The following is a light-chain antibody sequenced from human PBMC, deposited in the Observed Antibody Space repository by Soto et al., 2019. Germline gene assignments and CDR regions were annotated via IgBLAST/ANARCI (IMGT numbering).Light chain of an antibody. Sequence: DIVMTQSPPTLSVSPGERATLSCRASQSVSSNLAWYQQKPCQATRLHLYGASTGATGIPARFSGSGSGTEFTPTISSLQSVYFAVYYCQQYNNWPWPFGQGTKVEIK. CDR3: QQYNNWPWP. V-gene: IGKV3-15*01. CDR2: GAS. CDR1: QSVSSN. J-gene: IGKJ1*01.